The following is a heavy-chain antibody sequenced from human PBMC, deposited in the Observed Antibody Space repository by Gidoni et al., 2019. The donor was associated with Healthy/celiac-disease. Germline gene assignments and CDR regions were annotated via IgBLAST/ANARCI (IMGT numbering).Heavy chain of an antibody. CDR2: ISSSSSYT. D-gene: IGHD3-3*01. V-gene: IGHV3-11*06. CDR1: GFTFSDYY. Sequence: QVQLVESGCCLFQPRGSLRLPCAAYGFTFSDYYMSWIRQAPGKGLEWVSYISSSSSYTNYADAVKGRFTISRDNAKNSLYLQMNSLRAEDTAVYYCARDSTREWEDSQDWGQGTLVTGSA. CDR3: ARDSTREWEDSQD. J-gene: IGHJ1*01.